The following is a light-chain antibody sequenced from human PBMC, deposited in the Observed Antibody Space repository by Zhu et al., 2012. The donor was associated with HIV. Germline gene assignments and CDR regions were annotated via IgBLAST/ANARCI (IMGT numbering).Light chain of an antibody. J-gene: IGKJ2*01. CDR1: QSISHN. Sequence: EIVMTQSPATLSVSPGERATLSCRASQSISHNLAWYQKKPGQAPRLPARFSGSGSGIEFTLTISSLQSEDFAVYYCLQYNNWPPLTFGQGTKLELK. V-gene: IGKV3-15*01. CDR3: LQYNNWPPLT.